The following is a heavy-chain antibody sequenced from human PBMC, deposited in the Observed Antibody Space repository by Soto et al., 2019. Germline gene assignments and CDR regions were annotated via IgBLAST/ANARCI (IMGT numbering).Heavy chain of an antibody. CDR1: GGSISSGGYY. Sequence: SETLSLTCTVSGGSISSGGYYWSWIRQHPGKGLEWIGYIYYSGSTYYNPSLKSRVTISVDTSKNQFSLKLSSVTAADTAVYYCARGEYFYDSSGPDLWGRGTLVTVSS. CDR3: ARGEYFYDSSGPDL. J-gene: IGHJ2*01. CDR2: IYYSGST. V-gene: IGHV4-31*03. D-gene: IGHD3-22*01.